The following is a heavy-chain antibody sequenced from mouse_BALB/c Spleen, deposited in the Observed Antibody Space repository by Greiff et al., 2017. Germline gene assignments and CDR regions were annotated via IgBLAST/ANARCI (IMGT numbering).Heavy chain of an antibody. CDR1: GFTFSSYG. CDR2: INSNGGST. Sequence: EVQLQESGGGLVQPGGSQKLSCAASGFTFSSYGMSWVRQTPDKRLELVATINSNGGSTYYPDSVKGRFTISRDNAKNTLYLQMSSLKSEDTAMYYCARGGGYYYYAMDYWGQGTSVTVSS. D-gene: IGHD2-3*01. J-gene: IGHJ4*01. CDR3: ARGGGYYYYAMDY. V-gene: IGHV5-6-3*01.